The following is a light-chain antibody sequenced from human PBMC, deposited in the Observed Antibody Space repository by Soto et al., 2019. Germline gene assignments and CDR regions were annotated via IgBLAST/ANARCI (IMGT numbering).Light chain of an antibody. V-gene: IGKV3-20*01. Sequence: EIVLTQSPGTLSLSPGGRATLSCRASQSVSSYLAWYQQKPGQAPRLLIYGASTRATGIPARFSGSGSGTDFTLTISRLEPEDFAVYYCQQYGGSPRTFGQGTKVDNK. J-gene: IGKJ1*01. CDR2: GAS. CDR3: QQYGGSPRT. CDR1: QSVSSY.